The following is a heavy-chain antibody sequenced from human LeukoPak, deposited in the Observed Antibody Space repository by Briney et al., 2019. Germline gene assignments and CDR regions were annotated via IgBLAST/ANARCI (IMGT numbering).Heavy chain of an antibody. CDR3: ARDIQLST. CDR2: ICFSGDSI. Sequence: GGSLRHSCAASGFTYSESAMTWVRQAPGKGLEWVSLICFSGDSIYYADSMRGRFTISRDNSKDTLYLQMNSLRAEDTAIYYCARDIQLSTWGLGTMVTVSS. CDR1: GFTYSESA. J-gene: IGHJ3*01. D-gene: IGHD5-24*01. V-gene: IGHV3-23*01.